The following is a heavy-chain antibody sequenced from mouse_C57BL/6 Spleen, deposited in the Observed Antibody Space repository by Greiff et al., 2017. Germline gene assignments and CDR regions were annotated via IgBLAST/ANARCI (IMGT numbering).Heavy chain of an antibody. CDR3: ARRGFSNSYYFDY. Sequence: VQLQQSGAELVRPGTSVKMSCKASGYTFTNYWIGWAKQRPGHGLEWIGDIYPGGGYTNYNEKFKGKATLTADKSSSTAYMQFSSLTSEDSAIYYCARRGFSNSYYFDYWGQGTTLTVSS. V-gene: IGHV1-63*01. CDR2: IYPGGGYT. J-gene: IGHJ2*01. CDR1: GYTFTNYW. D-gene: IGHD2-5*01.